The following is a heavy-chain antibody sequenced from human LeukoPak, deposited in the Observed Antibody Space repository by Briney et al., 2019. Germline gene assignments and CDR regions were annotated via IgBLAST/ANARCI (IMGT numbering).Heavy chain of an antibody. Sequence: GGSLRLSCAASGLTFDEYTMHWVRQGPGKGLGWVSLISRNGGTTKYADSVKGRFTISRDNSKNTLDLQMSSLRAEDTAVYYCAKDPSYTAAGIDYWGQGTLVTVSS. CDR3: AKDPSYTAAGIDY. V-gene: IGHV3-43*01. J-gene: IGHJ4*02. CDR2: ISRNGGTT. D-gene: IGHD6-13*01. CDR1: GLTFDEYT.